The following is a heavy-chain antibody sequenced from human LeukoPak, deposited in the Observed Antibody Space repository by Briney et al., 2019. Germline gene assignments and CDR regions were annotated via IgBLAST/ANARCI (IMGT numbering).Heavy chain of an antibody. J-gene: IGHJ6*03. CDR3: ARAGYQLLNYYYYYMDV. CDR1: GYTFTSYY. D-gene: IGHD2-2*01. CDR2: INPSGGST. V-gene: IGHV1-46*01. Sequence: ASVKVSCKASGYTFTSYYMHWVRQAPGQGLEWMGIINPSGGSTSYAQKFQGRVTMTRDMSTSTVYMELSSLRSEDTAVYYCARAGYQLLNYYYYYMDVWGKGTTVTVSS.